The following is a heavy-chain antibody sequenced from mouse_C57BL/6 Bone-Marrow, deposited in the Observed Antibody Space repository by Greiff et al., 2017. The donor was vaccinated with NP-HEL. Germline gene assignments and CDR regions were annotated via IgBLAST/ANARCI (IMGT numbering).Heavy chain of an antibody. Sequence: VRLQQSGAELVRPGASVKLSCTASGFNIKDDYMHWVKQRPEQGLEWIGWIDPENGDTEYASKFQGKATITADTSSNTAYLQLRSLTSEDTAVYYCTTLGTTVPDYWGQGTTLTVSS. CDR3: TTLGTTVPDY. J-gene: IGHJ2*01. CDR1: GFNIKDDY. V-gene: IGHV14-4*01. CDR2: IDPENGDT. D-gene: IGHD1-1*01.